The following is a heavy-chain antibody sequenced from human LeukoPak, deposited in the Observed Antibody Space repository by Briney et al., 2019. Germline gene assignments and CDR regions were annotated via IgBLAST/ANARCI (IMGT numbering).Heavy chain of an antibody. D-gene: IGHD4-17*01. CDR2: IIPIFGTA. J-gene: IGHJ4*02. V-gene: IGHV1-69*05. CDR1: GGTFSSYA. CDR3: ARGDYGDYVLPDY. Sequence: SSVKVSCKASGGTFSSYAISWVRQAPGQGLEWMGRIIPIFGTANYAQKFQGRVTITTHESTSTAYMELSSLRSEDTAVYYCARGDYGDYVLPDYWGQGTLVTVSS.